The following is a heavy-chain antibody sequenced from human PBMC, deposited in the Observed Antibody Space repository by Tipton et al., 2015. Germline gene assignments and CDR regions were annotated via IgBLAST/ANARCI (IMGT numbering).Heavy chain of an antibody. CDR1: GGSISSYY. Sequence: TLSLTCTVSGGSISSYYWSWIRQPPGKGLEWIGYIYYSGSTNYNPSLKSRVTISVDTSKNQFSLKLSSVTAADTAVYYCARARFFDYWGQGTLVTVSA. CDR3: ARARFFDY. V-gene: IGHV4-59*01. J-gene: IGHJ4*02. CDR2: IYYSGST.